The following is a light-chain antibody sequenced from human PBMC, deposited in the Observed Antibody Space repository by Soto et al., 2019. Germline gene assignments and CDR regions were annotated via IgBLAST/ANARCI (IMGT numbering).Light chain of an antibody. Sequence: QPVLTQSPSASASLGASVKLTCTLSSGHSSYAIAWHQQQPEKDPRYLMKLNSDGSHDKGDGIPDRFSGSSSGAERYLTISSLQSEDEADYYCQTWGTGIHKVFGGGTKLTVL. J-gene: IGLJ3*02. CDR2: LNSDGSH. CDR1: SGHSSYA. CDR3: QTWGTGIHKV. V-gene: IGLV4-69*01.